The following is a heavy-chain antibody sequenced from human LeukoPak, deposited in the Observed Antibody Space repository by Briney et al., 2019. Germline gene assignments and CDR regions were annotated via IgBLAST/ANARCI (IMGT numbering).Heavy chain of an antibody. CDR3: ARESGLLWFGELLFTPDY. D-gene: IGHD3-10*01. CDR1: GFIVSSNY. Sequence: GGSLRLSCAAPGFIVSSNYMSWVRQAPGKGLEWVANIKQDGSEKYYVDSVKGRFTISRDNAKNSLYLQMNSLRAEDTAVYYCARESGLLWFGELLFTPDYWGQGTLVTVSS. V-gene: IGHV3-7*04. CDR2: IKQDGSEK. J-gene: IGHJ4*02.